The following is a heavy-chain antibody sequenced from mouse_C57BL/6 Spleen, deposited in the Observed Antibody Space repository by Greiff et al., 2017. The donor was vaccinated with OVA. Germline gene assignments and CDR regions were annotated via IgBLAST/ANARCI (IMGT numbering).Heavy chain of an antibody. Sequence: QVQLKESGAELVRPGASVTLSCKASGYTFTDYEMHWVKQTPVHGLEWIGAIDPETGGTAYNQKFKGKAILTADKSSSTAYMELRSLTSEDSAVYYCTTFAGLGRGFAYWGQGTLVTVSA. V-gene: IGHV1-15*01. J-gene: IGHJ3*01. CDR3: TTFAGLGRGFAY. CDR2: IDPETGGT. CDR1: GYTFTDYE. D-gene: IGHD2-2*01.